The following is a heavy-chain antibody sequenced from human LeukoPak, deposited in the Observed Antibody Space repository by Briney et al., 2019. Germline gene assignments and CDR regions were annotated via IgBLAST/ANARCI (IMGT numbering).Heavy chain of an antibody. Sequence: GGSLRLSRAASGFTFSRYWMNWVRQAPGKGPEWVANINHDGSEKYYVDSVKGRFTISRDNAKNSLYLQMNSLRAEDTADYYCVGSNIAAVWGQGTLVTVSS. D-gene: IGHD6-13*01. CDR3: VGSNIAAV. V-gene: IGHV3-7*01. CDR2: INHDGSEK. J-gene: IGHJ4*02. CDR1: GFTFSRYW.